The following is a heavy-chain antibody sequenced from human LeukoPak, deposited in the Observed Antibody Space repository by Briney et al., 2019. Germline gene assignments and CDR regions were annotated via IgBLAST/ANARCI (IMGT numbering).Heavy chain of an antibody. CDR2: IIPIFGTA. CDR3: ARGSPYDYVWGSYPHFDY. Sequence: ASVKVSCKASGYTFTSYGISWVRQAPGQGLEWMGGIIPIFGTANYAQKFQGRVTITADESTSTAYMELSSLRSEDTAVYYCARGSPYDYVWGSYPHFDYWGQGTLVTVSS. D-gene: IGHD3-16*02. J-gene: IGHJ4*02. V-gene: IGHV1-69*13. CDR1: GYTFTSYG.